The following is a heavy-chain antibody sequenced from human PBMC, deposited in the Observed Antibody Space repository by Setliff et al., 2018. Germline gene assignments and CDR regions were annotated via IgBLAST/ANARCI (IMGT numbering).Heavy chain of an antibody. V-gene: IGHV1-18*01. Sequence: ASVKVSCKTSGYSFTNYGINWVRQAPGQGLEWMGWNSVYAREFQGRVTMTIDTPTSTAYLELRSLTSDDTAVYYCVRGSGPRVVVAMPFDYWGQGTPVTVSS. CDR1: GYSFTNYG. J-gene: IGHJ4*02. CDR2: NSV. CDR3: VRGSGPRVVVAMPFDY. D-gene: IGHD2-2*01.